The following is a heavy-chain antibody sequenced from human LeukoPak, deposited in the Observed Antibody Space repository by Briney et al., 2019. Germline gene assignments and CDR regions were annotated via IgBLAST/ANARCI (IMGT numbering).Heavy chain of an antibody. D-gene: IGHD6-13*01. V-gene: IGHV1-8*01. CDR2: MKSNSGDT. Sequence: ASVTVSFKTSGYTFIGYDINWVRQAPGQGLEWMGWMKSNSGDTHFAQKFQGRLTMTGNTFISTAFMELSSLRAEDTAVYYCARGEYSSSWYPFDYWSQGCLVTVSS. CDR1: GYTFIGYD. J-gene: IGHJ4*02. CDR3: ARGEYSSSWYPFDY.